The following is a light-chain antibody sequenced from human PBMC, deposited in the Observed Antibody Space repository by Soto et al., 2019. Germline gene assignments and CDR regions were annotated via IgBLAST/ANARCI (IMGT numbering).Light chain of an antibody. CDR1: QSISDT. CDR2: GAS. V-gene: IGKV3-15*01. CDR3: QQYNNWPWT. J-gene: IGKJ1*01. Sequence: EIVMTQSPSTLSVSLGGRATLSCRASQSISDTLAWYQQKPGQAPRLLIHGASTRATGFPARFSGSGSGTDFTLTISSLQSEDFAVYYCQQYNNWPWTFGQGTKVEIK.